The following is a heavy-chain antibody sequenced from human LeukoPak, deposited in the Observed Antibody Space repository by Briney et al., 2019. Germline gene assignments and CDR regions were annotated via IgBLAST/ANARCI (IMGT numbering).Heavy chain of an antibody. J-gene: IGHJ3*02. V-gene: IGHV3-23*01. CDR1: GFTFSSYA. CDR2: ISGSGGNR. D-gene: IGHD2-15*01. Sequence: GGSLRLSCAASGFTFSSYAMSWVRQAPGKGLEWVSVISGSGGNRDYADSVKGRFTISRDNSKNTLYLQMNGLRADDTAVYYCAKGIVVVVAMNAFDIWGQGTMVTVSS. CDR3: AKGIVVVVAMNAFDI.